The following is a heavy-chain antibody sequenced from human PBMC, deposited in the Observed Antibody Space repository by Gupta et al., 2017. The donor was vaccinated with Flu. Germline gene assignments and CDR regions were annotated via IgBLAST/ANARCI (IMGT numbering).Heavy chain of an antibody. CDR1: GGTFNNIA. Sequence: QLQLVQSGAEVKKSGSSVKVSCKASGGTFNNIAISWVRQAPGQGLEWMGGIIPMFGKANYAQKYQGRVTITADESTSTAYMYLSSVTFEDTAVYFCARDQSPQSGSSYYYYHCMYVWGQGTTVTVSS. CDR2: IIPMFGKA. D-gene: IGHD1-14*01. CDR3: ARDQSPQSGSSYYYYHCMYV. V-gene: IGHV1-69*01. J-gene: IGHJ6*02.